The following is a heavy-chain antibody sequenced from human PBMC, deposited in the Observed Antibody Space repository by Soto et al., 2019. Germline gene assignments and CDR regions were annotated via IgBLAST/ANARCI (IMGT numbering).Heavy chain of an antibody. D-gene: IGHD4-17*01. Sequence: SETLSLTCTVSGGSISSYYWSWIRQPPGKGLEWIGYIYYSGSTNYNPSLKSRVTISVDTSKNQFSLKLSSVTAADTAVYYCARVGGDYGDYVVFGPRYYYYYYMDVWGKGTTVTVSS. CDR1: GGSISSYY. CDR2: IYYSGST. CDR3: ARVGGDYGDYVVFGPRYYYYYYMDV. J-gene: IGHJ6*03. V-gene: IGHV4-59*01.